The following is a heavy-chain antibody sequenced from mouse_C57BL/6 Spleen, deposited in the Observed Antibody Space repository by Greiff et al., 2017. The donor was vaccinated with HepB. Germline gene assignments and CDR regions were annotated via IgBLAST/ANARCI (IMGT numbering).Heavy chain of an antibody. CDR1: GYSITSGYY. Sequence: EVKLMESGPGLVKPSQSLSLTCSVTGYSITSGYYWNWIRKFPGNKLEWMGYISYDGSNNYNPSLKNRISITRDTSKNQIFLKLNSVTTEDTATYYCARSTPGYWGQGTTLTVSS. V-gene: IGHV3-6*01. D-gene: IGHD2-1*01. J-gene: IGHJ2*01. CDR3: ARSTPGY. CDR2: ISYDGSN.